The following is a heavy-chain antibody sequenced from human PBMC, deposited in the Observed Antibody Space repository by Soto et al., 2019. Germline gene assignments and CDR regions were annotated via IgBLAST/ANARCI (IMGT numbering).Heavy chain of an antibody. V-gene: IGHV4-31*03. CDR1: GGSISSGGYY. D-gene: IGHD3-22*01. J-gene: IGHJ5*02. CDR2: IYYSGST. CDR3: ATRPRYYYDSSGYS. Sequence: LSLTCTVSGGSISSGGYYWSWIRQHPGKGLEWIGYIYYSGSTYYNPSLKSRVTISVDTSKNQFSLKLSSVTAADTAVYYCATRPRYYYDSSGYSWGQGTLVTAPQ.